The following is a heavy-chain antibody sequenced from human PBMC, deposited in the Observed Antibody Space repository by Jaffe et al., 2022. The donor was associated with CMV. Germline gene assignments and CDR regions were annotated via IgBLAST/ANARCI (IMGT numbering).Heavy chain of an antibody. CDR3: ARGTYYDFWSGYQSPDYYYYMDV. CDR1: GGSISSYY. Sequence: QVQLQESGPGLVKPSETLSLTCTVSGGSISSYYWSWIRQPPGKGLEWIGYIYYSGSTNYNPSLKSRVTISVDTSKNQFSLKLSSVTAADTAVYYCARGTYYDFWSGYQSPDYYYYMDVWGKGTTVTVSS. J-gene: IGHJ6*03. D-gene: IGHD3-3*01. V-gene: IGHV4-59*01. CDR2: IYYSGST.